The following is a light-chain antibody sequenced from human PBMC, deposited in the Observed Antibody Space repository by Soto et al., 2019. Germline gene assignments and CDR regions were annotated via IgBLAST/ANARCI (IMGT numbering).Light chain of an antibody. CDR2: GAS. V-gene: IGKV3-20*01. J-gene: IGKJ3*01. Sequence: EIVLTQSPGTLSLSPGERATLSCRARQSVSSSYLAWYQQKPGQAPRLLIYGASSRATGIPDRFSGSGSGTDFTLTISRLEPEDFAGYYCQQYGSSPRFTFGPGTKVDIK. CDR1: QSVSSSY. CDR3: QQYGSSPRFT.